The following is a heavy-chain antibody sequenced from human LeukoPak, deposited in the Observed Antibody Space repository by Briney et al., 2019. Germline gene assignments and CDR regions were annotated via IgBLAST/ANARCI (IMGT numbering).Heavy chain of an antibody. Sequence: GESLKISSKGSGYSFTSYWIGWVRQMPGKGLEWMGIIYPGDSETRYSPSFQGQVTISADKSITTAYLQWSSLKASDTAIYYCARRVVTGARYYFDYWGQGTLVTVSS. J-gene: IGHJ4*02. CDR1: GYSFTSYW. CDR3: ARRVVTGARYYFDY. D-gene: IGHD2-21*02. CDR2: IYPGDSET. V-gene: IGHV5-51*01.